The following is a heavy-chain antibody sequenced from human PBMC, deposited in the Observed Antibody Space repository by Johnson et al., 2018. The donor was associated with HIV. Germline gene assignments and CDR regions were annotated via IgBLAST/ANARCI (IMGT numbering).Heavy chain of an antibody. V-gene: IGHV3-30-3*01. CDR3: ARDKANWGPSRDVGAFDI. CDR1: GFTFSSYA. D-gene: IGHD7-27*01. Sequence: QVQLVESGGGLAQPAWSPRLSCEASGFTFSSYAMHWVRQAPGKGLEWVAAISYDGSNKYYADSVKDRFTISRDNSKNTLCLQMNSLRPEDTAVFYCARDKANWGPSRDVGAFDIWGQGTMVTVSS. CDR2: ISYDGSNK. J-gene: IGHJ3*02.